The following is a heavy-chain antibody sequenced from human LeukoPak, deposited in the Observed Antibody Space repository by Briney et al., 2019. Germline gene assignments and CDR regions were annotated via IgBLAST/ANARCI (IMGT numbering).Heavy chain of an antibody. CDR2: ISSSSNYI. Sequence: GGSLRLSCAASGFTFSSSVMNWVRQAPGKGLEWVSSISSSSNYIYYADSVKGRFTVSRDNAKNSLYLQMNSLRAEDTAAYYCARGDRADWLRGLDYWGRGTLVTVSS. J-gene: IGHJ4*02. CDR1: GFTFSSSV. CDR3: ARGDRADWLRGLDY. D-gene: IGHD5-12*01. V-gene: IGHV3-21*01.